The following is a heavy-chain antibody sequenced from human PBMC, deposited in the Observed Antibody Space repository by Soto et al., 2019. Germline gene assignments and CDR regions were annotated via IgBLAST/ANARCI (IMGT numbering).Heavy chain of an antibody. J-gene: IGHJ6*03. CDR1: GDTFNDYY. V-gene: IGHV1-2*04. Sequence: QVQLVQSGAEVKRPGASVTVSCRSSGDTFNDYYIHWVRQAPGQGLEGMGWINPNGGVTKYAQKCQGWVSMTRDTSIRTVYMQLSRLRSDDTAVYYCARESGGATATLDYYYFYMDVWGTGTTVTVSS. CDR2: INPNGGVT. CDR3: ARESGGATATLDYYYFYMDV. D-gene: IGHD5-12*01.